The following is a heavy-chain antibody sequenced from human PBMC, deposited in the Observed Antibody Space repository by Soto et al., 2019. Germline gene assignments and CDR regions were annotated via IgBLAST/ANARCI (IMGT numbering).Heavy chain of an antibody. D-gene: IGHD2-2*01. CDR3: ALAPAAHILH. J-gene: IGHJ1*01. CDR2: VYRTATP. Sequence: SETLSLTCHVSRYSIHSDYYWAWIRQPPGKGLEWIGSVYRTATPLYNPSLKSRVTMSVDTSKNQFSLKLNSVTAADTAVYHCALAPAAHILHWGQGTLVTVSS. CDR1: RYSIHSDYY. V-gene: IGHV4-38-2*01.